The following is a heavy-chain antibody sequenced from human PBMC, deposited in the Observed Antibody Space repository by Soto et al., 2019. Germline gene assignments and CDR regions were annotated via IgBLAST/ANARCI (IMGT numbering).Heavy chain of an antibody. CDR2: TRNKANSYTT. CDR1: GFTFSDHY. V-gene: IGHV3-72*01. Sequence: PGGSLSLSCAAYGFTFSDHYMDWVRQAPGKGLEWVGRTRNKANSYTTEYAASVKGRFTISRDDSKNSLYLQMNSLKTEDTAVYYCAAHYDVGSGYYEGCIGYWGKGTLGTVST. D-gene: IGHD3-3*01. CDR3: AAHYDVGSGYYEGCIGY. J-gene: IGHJ4*02.